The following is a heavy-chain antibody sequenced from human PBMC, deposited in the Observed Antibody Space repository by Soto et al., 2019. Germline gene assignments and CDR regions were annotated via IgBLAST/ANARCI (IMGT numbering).Heavy chain of an antibody. CDR1: GFALSTSR. V-gene: IGHV3-74*01. CDR2: IDGDGTTT. D-gene: IGHD1-1*01. Sequence: VQLVESGGGLVQPGGSLRLSCAASGFALSTSRMHWVRQAPGEGLVWVSHIDGDGTTTNYADSVKGRFTISRDHAMNIVYLQMNSLRADDRAMYYCARDPRGNWNPNFDYWGHGTLVTVSS. CDR3: ARDPRGNWNPNFDY. J-gene: IGHJ4*01.